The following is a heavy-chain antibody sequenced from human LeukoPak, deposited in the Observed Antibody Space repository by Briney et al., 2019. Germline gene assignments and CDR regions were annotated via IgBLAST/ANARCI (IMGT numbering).Heavy chain of an antibody. CDR2: TYYRSQWHY. CDR3: ARGGRDFYDGSGYYSPFDS. D-gene: IGHD3-22*01. V-gene: IGHV6-1*01. CDR1: GHSVSSTRAS. J-gene: IGHJ4*02. Sequence: SSQTLSLTCAISGHSVSSTRASWNWLRQSPSRGLEWLGRTYYRSQWHYDYAVSVRSRITIKEDVYKKEFSLQLDSVTPEDTAVYYCARGGRDFYDGSGYYSPFDSWGLGTLVTVSS.